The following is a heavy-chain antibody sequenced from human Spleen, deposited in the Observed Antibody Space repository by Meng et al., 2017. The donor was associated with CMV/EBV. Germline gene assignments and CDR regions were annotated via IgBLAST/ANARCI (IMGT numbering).Heavy chain of an antibody. CDR3: TRDHHWGADY. D-gene: IGHD3-16*01. CDR2: IKPTPGNT. CDR1: GSFFSDPF. J-gene: IGHJ4*02. V-gene: IGHV1-2*02. Sequence: SCTASGSFFSDPFMHWVRPAPGQGLGWMGWIKPTPGNTNYAQNFQGRVTMTSDSSIATAYMELSRLTSDDTAVYYCTRDHHWGADYWGQGTLVTVSS.